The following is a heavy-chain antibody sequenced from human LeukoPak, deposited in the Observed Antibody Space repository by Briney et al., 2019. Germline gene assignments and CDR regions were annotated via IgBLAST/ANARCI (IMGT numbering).Heavy chain of an antibody. CDR3: AKEGVSCGGECYGYFHEVMDV. Sequence: GGSLRLSCAASGFTFNEYAMHWVRQVPGKGLEWLSLISGDGTSTYYGDSMRGRFTISRDNSKNSLYLEMKSLRTEDTALYYCAKEGVSCGGECYGYFHEVMDVWGQGTTVIVSS. D-gene: IGHD2-21*01. CDR1: GFTFNEYA. V-gene: IGHV3-43*02. CDR2: ISGDGTST. J-gene: IGHJ6*02.